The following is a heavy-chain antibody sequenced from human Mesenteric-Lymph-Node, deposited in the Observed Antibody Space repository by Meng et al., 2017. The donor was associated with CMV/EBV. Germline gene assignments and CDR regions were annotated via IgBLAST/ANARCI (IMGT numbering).Heavy chain of an antibody. CDR2: MNPNSGNT. CDR3: ARGSRTIFGVVIYYYYGMDV. D-gene: IGHD3-3*01. V-gene: IGHV1-8*03. CDR1: GYTFTGYY. Sequence: ASVKVSCKASGYTFTGYYLHWVRQAPGQGLEWMGWMNPNSGNTGYAQKFQGRVTITRNTSISTAYMELSSLRSEDTAVYYCARGSRTIFGVVIYYYYGMDVWGQGTTVTVSS. J-gene: IGHJ6*02.